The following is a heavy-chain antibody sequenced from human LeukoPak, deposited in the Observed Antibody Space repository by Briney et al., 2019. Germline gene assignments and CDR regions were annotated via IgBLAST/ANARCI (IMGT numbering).Heavy chain of an antibody. CDR1: GYTFTSYA. J-gene: IGHJ4*02. V-gene: IGHV1-3*01. Sequence: ASVKVSCKASGYTFTSYAMHWVRQAPGQRLEWMGWINAGNGNTKYSQKFQGRVTITRDTSASTAYMELSSLRSEDTAVYYCARAQLGMVKVGQSGGRPDYWGQGTLVTVSP. CDR2: INAGNGNT. CDR3: ARAQLGMVKVGQSGGRPDY. D-gene: IGHD2-2*01.